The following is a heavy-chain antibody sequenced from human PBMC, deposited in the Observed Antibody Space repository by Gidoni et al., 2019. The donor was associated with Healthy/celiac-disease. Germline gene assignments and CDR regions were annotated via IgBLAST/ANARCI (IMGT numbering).Heavy chain of an antibody. CDR3: ARDLVDTANRYYYYGMDV. D-gene: IGHD5-18*01. CDR1: GYTFTSYG. V-gene: IGHV1-18*01. Sequence: QVQLVPSGAEVKKPGASVKVSCKASGYTFTSYGISWVRQAPGQGREWMGWISAYNGNTNYAQKLQGRVTMTTDTSTSTAYMELRSLRSDDTAVYYCARDLVDTANRYYYYGMDVWGQGTTVTVSS. J-gene: IGHJ6*02. CDR2: ISAYNGNT.